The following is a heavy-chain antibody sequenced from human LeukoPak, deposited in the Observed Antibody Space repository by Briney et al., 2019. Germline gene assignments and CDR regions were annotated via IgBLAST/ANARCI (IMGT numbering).Heavy chain of an antibody. J-gene: IGHJ4*02. CDR2: ISSSGSTI. D-gene: IGHD2-15*01. Sequence: GGSPRLSCAASGFTFSSYEMNWVRQAPGKGLEWVSYISSSGSTIYYADSVKGRFTISRDNAKNSLYLQMNSLRAEDTAVYYCARDFLAVEPGGFDYWGQGTLVTVSS. V-gene: IGHV3-48*03. CDR1: GFTFSSYE. CDR3: ARDFLAVEPGGFDY.